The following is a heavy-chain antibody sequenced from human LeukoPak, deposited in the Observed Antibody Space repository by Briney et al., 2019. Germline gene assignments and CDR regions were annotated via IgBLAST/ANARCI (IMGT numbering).Heavy chain of an antibody. J-gene: IGHJ4*02. CDR1: GFTFGDYA. D-gene: IGHD3-3*01. Sequence: PGGSLRLSCTASGFTFGDYAMSWVRQAPGKGLEWVGLIRSKAYGGTTEYAASVKGRFTISRDDSKSIAYLQMNSLKTEDTAVYYCTRKAYDFWSGYDYNDYWGQGTLVTVSS. CDR2: IRSKAYGGTT. CDR3: TRKAYDFWSGYDYNDY. V-gene: IGHV3-49*04.